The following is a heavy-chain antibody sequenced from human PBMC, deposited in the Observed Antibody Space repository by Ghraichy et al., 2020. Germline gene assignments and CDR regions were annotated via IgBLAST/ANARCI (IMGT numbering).Heavy chain of an antibody. V-gene: IGHV1-18*01. CDR3: ARDVTRGYSYGWVLYGMDV. J-gene: IGHJ6*02. Sequence: ASVKVSCKASGYTFTSYGISWVRQAPGQGLEWMGWISAYNGNTNYAQKLQGRVTMTTDTSTSTAYMELRSLRSDDTAVYYCARDVTRGYSYGWVLYGMDVWGQGTTVTVSS. CDR1: GYTFTSYG. CDR2: ISAYNGNT. D-gene: IGHD5-18*01.